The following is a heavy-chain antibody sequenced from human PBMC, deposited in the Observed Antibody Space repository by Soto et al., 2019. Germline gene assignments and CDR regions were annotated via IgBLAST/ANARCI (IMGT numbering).Heavy chain of an antibody. D-gene: IGHD6-19*01. CDR2: TSGSGGNP. J-gene: IGHJ4*02. V-gene: IGHV3-23*01. Sequence: GGSLRLSCAASGFTFANYAMSWVRQAPGKGLEWVSATSGSGGNPYYADSGKGRFTISRDNAKNTLYLQMNSLRAEDTAVYYCARDIAVAGSDYWGQGTLVTVSS. CDR3: ARDIAVAGSDY. CDR1: GFTFANYA.